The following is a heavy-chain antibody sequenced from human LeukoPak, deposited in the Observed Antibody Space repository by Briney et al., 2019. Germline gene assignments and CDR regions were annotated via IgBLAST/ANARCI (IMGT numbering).Heavy chain of an antibody. CDR3: ARSLVVAAAGIDY. Sequence: ASVKVSCKASGYTFTNYDINWVRRATGQGLEWMGWMNPNSGNTGYAQKLQGRVTMTTDTSTSTAYMELRSLRSDDTAVYYCARSLVVAAAGIDYWGQGTLVTVSS. J-gene: IGHJ4*02. V-gene: IGHV1-8*01. CDR1: GYTFTNYD. CDR2: MNPNSGNT. D-gene: IGHD6-13*01.